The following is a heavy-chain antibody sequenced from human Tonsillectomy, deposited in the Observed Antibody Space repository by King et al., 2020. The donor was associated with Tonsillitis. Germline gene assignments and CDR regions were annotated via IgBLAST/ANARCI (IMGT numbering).Heavy chain of an antibody. CDR2: ISYHGTNI. Sequence: VQLVESGGGVVQPGRSLRLSCETSGFTFGSYGMHWVRQAPGKGLEWVATISYHGTNIHHSDSVKRRFTISRDNSKNTMYLQMNSLRVEDTAVYDCARARQYNVECGIDHWGQGTLVTVAS. J-gene: IGHJ4*02. D-gene: IGHD5-24*01. V-gene: IGHV3-33*05. CDR3: ARARQYNVECGIDH. CDR1: GFTFGSYG.